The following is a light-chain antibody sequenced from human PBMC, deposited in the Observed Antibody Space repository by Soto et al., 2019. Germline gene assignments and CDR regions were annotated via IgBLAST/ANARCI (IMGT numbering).Light chain of an antibody. CDR3: QQSYSTPYS. CDR2: AAS. J-gene: IGKJ2*03. CDR1: QNITSY. Sequence: DIQMTQSPSSLSASVGDRITISCRASQNITSYLNWYQQKPGKAPKLLIYAASSLRSGVPSRFSGSGSGTDFTLTISSLQPEDFVTYYCQQSYSTPYSFGQGTKLEIK. V-gene: IGKV1-39*01.